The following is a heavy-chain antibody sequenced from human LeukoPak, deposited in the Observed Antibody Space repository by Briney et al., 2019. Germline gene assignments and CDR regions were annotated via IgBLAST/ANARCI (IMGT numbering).Heavy chain of an antibody. Sequence: TSETLSLTCTVSGASISVYYWSWIRQPAGKGLEWIGYIYYSGSTYYNPSLKSRVTISVDTSKNQFSLKLSSVTAADTAVYYCAREPLSGMDVWGQGTTVTVS. CDR1: GASISVYY. V-gene: IGHV4-59*06. CDR2: IYYSGST. CDR3: AREPLSGMDV. D-gene: IGHD5-24*01. J-gene: IGHJ6*02.